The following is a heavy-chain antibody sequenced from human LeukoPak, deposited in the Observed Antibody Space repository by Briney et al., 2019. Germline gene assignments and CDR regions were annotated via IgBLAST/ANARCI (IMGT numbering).Heavy chain of an antibody. CDR1: GGPINSYY. CDR3: AREDTAMVRTAFDI. CDR2: IYYSGST. Sequence: KPSETRSLTCTVSGGPINSYYWSWIRQPPGKGLEWIGYIYYSGSTNYNPPLKSRVTISVDTSKNQFSLKLSSVTAADTAVYFCAREDTAMVRTAFDIWGQGTMVTVSS. J-gene: IGHJ3*02. V-gene: IGHV4-59*01. D-gene: IGHD5-18*01.